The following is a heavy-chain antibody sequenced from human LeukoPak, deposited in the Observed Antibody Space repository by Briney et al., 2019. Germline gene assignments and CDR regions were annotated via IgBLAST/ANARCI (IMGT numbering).Heavy chain of an antibody. D-gene: IGHD3-10*01. CDR2: IYYSGST. J-gene: IGHJ4*02. Sequence: SETLFLTCTVSGGSISPYYWSWIRQPPGKGLEWIGYIYYSGSTNYNTSLKSRVTMSVDTSKNQFSLKVRSVTAADTAFYYCARGSRRLDYWGQGILVTSST. CDR3: ARGSRRLDY. CDR1: GGSISPYY. V-gene: IGHV4-59*01.